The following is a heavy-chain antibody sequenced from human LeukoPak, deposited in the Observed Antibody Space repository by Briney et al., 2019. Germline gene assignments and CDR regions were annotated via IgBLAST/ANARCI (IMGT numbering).Heavy chain of an antibody. CDR3: ARANLRGGFWSGYGYFDY. J-gene: IGHJ4*02. Sequence: SEILSLTCAVYGGSFSGYYWSWIRQPPGKGLEWIGEINHSGSTNYNPSLKSRVTVSVDTSKNQFSLKLSSVTAADTAVYYCARANLRGGFWSGYGYFDYWGQGTLVTVSS. CDR1: GGSFSGYY. D-gene: IGHD3-3*01. V-gene: IGHV4-34*01. CDR2: INHSGST.